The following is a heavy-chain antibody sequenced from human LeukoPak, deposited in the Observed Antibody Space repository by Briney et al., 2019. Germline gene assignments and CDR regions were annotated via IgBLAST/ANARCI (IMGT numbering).Heavy chain of an antibody. CDR3: ATDREEYSYGTHFDY. V-gene: IGHV1-69-2*01. CDR1: GYTFTDYY. D-gene: IGHD5-18*01. J-gene: IGHJ4*02. Sequence: ASVKISCKVSGYTFTDYYMHWVQQAPGKGLEWMGLVDPEDGETIYAEKFQGRVTITADTSTDTAYMELSSLRSEDTAVYYCATDREEYSYGTHFDYWGQGTLVTVSS. CDR2: VDPEDGET.